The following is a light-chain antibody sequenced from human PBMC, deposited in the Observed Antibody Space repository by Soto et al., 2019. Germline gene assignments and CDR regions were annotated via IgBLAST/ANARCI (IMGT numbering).Light chain of an antibody. V-gene: IGKV3-15*01. CDR1: QSVSSN. Sequence: EIVMTQSPATVSVSTGERATLSCRASQSVSSNLAWYQQKPGQSPRLLIYGASTRATGIPARFSGSGSGTEFTLTISSLQSEDFAVYYCQQYNNWPLTFGPGTKVDIK. CDR3: QQYNNWPLT. J-gene: IGKJ3*01. CDR2: GAS.